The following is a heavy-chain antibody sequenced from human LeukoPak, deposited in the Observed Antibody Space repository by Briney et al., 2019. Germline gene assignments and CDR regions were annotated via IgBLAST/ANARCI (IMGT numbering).Heavy chain of an antibody. CDR3: AKAQFNYGGNSWDY. CDR2: ISGSGGST. V-gene: IGHV3-23*01. Sequence: PGGSLRLSCAASGFTFSSYAMSWVRQAPGKGLEWVSAISGSGGSTYYADSVKGRFTISRDNSKNTLYLQMNSLRAEDTAVYYCAKAQFNYGGNSWDYWGQGTLVTVSS. D-gene: IGHD4-23*01. J-gene: IGHJ4*02. CDR1: GFTFSSYA.